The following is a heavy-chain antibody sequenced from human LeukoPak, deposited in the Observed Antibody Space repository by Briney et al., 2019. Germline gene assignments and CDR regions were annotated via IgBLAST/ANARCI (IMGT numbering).Heavy chain of an antibody. J-gene: IGHJ4*02. V-gene: IGHV4-31*03. CDR1: GGSISSGGYY. CDR3: ARIPLGGQTVDY. D-gene: IGHD3-16*01. CDR2: IYYSGST. Sequence: PSQTLSLTCTVSGGSISSGGYYWSWIRQHPGKGLEWIGYIYYSGSTYYNPSLKSRVTMSIDTSKNQFSLRLSSVTAADTAVYYCARIPLGGQTVDYWGQGTLVTVSS.